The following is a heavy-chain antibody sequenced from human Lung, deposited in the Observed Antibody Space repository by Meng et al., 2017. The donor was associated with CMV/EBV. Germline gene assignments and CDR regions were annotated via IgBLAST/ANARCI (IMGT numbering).Heavy chain of an antibody. D-gene: IGHD2-15*01. J-gene: IGHJ4*02. CDR1: GFTFSTYA. CDR3: VRDGQAEDKGMDD. CDR2: ISFDGSNK. Sequence: GGSLRLXCAASGFTFSTYAMHWVRQAPGKGLEWVAVISFDGSNKYYAESVRGRSIIYRDNPHNTVSLQMNSLRVEDTALYYCVRDGQAEDKGMDDWGKGTXVTVSS. V-gene: IGHV3-30*04.